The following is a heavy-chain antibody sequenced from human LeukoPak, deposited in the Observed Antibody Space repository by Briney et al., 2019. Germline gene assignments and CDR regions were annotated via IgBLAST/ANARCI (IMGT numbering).Heavy chain of an antibody. CDR2: INPNSGGT. Sequence: ASVKVSCRASGYTFTGYYMHWVRQAPGQGLEWMGRINPNSGGTNYAQKFQGRVTMTRDTSISTAYMELSRLRSDDTAVYYCARDFYSVGAAAERWGQGTLVTVSS. V-gene: IGHV1-2*06. CDR1: GYTFTGYY. D-gene: IGHD6-13*01. CDR3: ARDFYSVGAAAER. J-gene: IGHJ4*02.